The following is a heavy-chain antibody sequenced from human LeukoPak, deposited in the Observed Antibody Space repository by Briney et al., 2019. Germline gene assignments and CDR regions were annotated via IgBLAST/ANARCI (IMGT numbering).Heavy chain of an antibody. CDR3: ARSYSSGWYEAFDI. D-gene: IGHD6-19*01. J-gene: IGHJ3*02. CDR2: IYYSGST. Sequence: SETLFLTCTVSGGSLSSSSYYWGLIRQPPGKGLGWVGSIYYSGSTYYNPSLKSRVTISVDTSKNQFSLKLSSVTAADTAVYYCARSYSSGWYEAFDIWGQGTMVTVSS. V-gene: IGHV4-39*01. CDR1: GGSLSSSSYY.